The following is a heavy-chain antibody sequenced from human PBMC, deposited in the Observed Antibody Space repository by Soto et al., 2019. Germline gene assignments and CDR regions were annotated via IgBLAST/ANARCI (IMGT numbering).Heavy chain of an antibody. J-gene: IGHJ6*02. CDR2: ISYDGSNK. Sequence: GGSLRLSCAASGFTFSSYGMHWVRQAPGKGLEWVAVISYDGSNKYYADSVKGRFTISRDNSKNTLYLQMNSLRAEDTAVYYCAKDTLYSNYYYYGMDVWGQGTTVTVSS. D-gene: IGHD2-15*01. V-gene: IGHV3-30*18. CDR3: AKDTLYSNYYYYGMDV. CDR1: GFTFSSYG.